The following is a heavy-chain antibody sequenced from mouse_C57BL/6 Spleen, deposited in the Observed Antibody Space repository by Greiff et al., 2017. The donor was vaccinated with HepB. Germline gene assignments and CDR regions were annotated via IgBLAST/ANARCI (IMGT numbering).Heavy chain of an antibody. J-gene: IGHJ3*01. V-gene: IGHV1-85*01. CDR3: AREEGSYGSSPWFAY. D-gene: IGHD1-1*01. CDR1: GYTFTSYD. Sequence: QVQLQQSGPELVKPGASVKLSCKASGYTFTSYDINWVKQRPGQGLEWIGWIYPRDGSTKYNEKFKGKATLTVDTSSSTAYMELHSLTSEDSAVYFCAREEGSYGSSPWFAYWGQGTLVTVSA. CDR2: IYPRDGST.